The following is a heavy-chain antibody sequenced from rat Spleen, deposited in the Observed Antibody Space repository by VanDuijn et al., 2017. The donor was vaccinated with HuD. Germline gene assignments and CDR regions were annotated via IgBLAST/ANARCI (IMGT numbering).Heavy chain of an antibody. V-gene: IGHV5-25*01. CDR2: ISPSGGST. Sequence: EVQLVESDGDLVQPGRSLKLSCAASGFTFSDYYMAWVRQAPTKGLEWVASISPSGGSTYYRDSVKGRFTVSRDNAKSTLYLQMDSLRSEDTATYYCARHAAGGDVFDYWGQGVMVTVSS. J-gene: IGHJ2*01. D-gene: IGHD1-1*01. CDR1: GFTFSDYY. CDR3: ARHAAGGDVFDY.